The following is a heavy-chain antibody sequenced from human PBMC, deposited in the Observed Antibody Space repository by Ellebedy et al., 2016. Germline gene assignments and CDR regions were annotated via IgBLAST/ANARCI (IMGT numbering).Heavy chain of an antibody. D-gene: IGHD4-17*01. Sequence: ASVKVSXKASGYTFTSYGISWVRQAPGQGLEWMGWISAYNGNTNYAQKLQGRVTMTTDTSTSTAYMELRSLRSDDTAVYYCARLRRASTVTTLDYWGQGTLVTVSS. CDR1: GYTFTSYG. CDR3: ARLRRASTVTTLDY. V-gene: IGHV1-18*01. J-gene: IGHJ4*02. CDR2: ISAYNGNT.